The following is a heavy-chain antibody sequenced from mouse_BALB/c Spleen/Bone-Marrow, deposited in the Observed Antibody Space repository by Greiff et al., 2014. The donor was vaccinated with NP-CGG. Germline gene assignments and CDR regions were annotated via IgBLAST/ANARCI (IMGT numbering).Heavy chain of an antibody. J-gene: IGHJ2*01. Sequence: EVKLMESGPSLVKPSQTLSLTCSVTGDSITSGYWNWIRKFPGNKLECMGYISYSGSTYYNPSLKSRISITRDTSKNQYYLQLNSVTTEDTATYYCARSRDYYGNSLDYWGQGTTLTVSS. CDR1: GDSITSGY. CDR2: ISYSGST. CDR3: ARSRDYYGNSLDY. D-gene: IGHD2-1*01. V-gene: IGHV3-8*02.